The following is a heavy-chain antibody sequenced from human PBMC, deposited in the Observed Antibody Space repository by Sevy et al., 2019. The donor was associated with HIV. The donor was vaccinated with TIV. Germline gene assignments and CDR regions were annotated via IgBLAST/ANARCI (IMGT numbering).Heavy chain of an antibody. CDR2: IYSGGST. Sequence: GGSLRLSCAASGFTVSSNYMSWVRQAPGKGLEWVSVIYSGGSTYYADSVKGRFTISRDNSKNTLYLQMNSLRAEDTAVYYCARDSFAIAVAGFYYYYGMDVWGQGTMVTVSS. V-gene: IGHV3-66*01. J-gene: IGHJ6*02. CDR1: GFTVSSNY. CDR3: ARDSFAIAVAGFYYYYGMDV. D-gene: IGHD6-19*01.